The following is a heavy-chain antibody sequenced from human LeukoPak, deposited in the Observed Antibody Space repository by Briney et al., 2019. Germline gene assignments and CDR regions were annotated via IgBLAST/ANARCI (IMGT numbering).Heavy chain of an antibody. Sequence: GASVKVSCKASGYTFTGYYMHWVRQAPGQGLEWMGWINPNSGGTNYAQKFQGRVTMTRDTSISTAYMELSRLRSDDTAVYYCARERPGYFNWFDPWGQGTLVTVSS. V-gene: IGHV1-2*02. J-gene: IGHJ5*02. CDR3: ARERPGYFNWFDP. CDR1: GYTFTGYY. CDR2: INPNSGGT. D-gene: IGHD3-9*01.